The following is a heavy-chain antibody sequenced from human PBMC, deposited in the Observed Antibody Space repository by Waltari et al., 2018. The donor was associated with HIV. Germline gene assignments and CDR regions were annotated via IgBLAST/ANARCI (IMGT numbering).Heavy chain of an antibody. CDR3: LGGDKSSWGVGPDT. J-gene: IGHJ5*02. V-gene: IGHV1-24*01. D-gene: IGHD3-16*01. CDR1: GHPFKDFS. Sequence: QVRLTQSWTEVKKSGASLRVSCEVSGHPFKDFSIHWVRQVFPKGLEWLGGLDPLKRKTIYAKYLQDRVTVTYDIRRISAYLEMKSLTSHDTSVYFCLGGDKSSWGVGPDTWGQGTRVIVSS. CDR2: LDPLKRKT.